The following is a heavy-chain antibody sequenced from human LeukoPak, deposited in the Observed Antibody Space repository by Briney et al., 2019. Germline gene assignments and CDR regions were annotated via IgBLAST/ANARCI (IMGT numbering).Heavy chain of an antibody. CDR1: GFTFSSYS. D-gene: IGHD5-18*01. CDR3: ARGGVQQWLQDY. J-gene: IGHJ4*02. V-gene: IGHV3-21*01. Sequence: PGGSLRLSCAASGFTFSSYSMNWVRQAPGKGLEWVSFISSGSIYIYYADSVKGRFTISRDNAKNSLFLQMNSMRAEDSAVYFCARGGVQQWLQDYWGQGTLVTVSS. CDR2: ISSGSIYI.